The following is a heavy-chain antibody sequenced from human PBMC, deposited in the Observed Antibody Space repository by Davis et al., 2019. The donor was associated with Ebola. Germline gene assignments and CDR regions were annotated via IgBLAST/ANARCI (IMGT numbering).Heavy chain of an antibody. CDR2: MSTGDGGT. D-gene: IGHD5-24*01. CDR1: GFTFNNYA. J-gene: IGHJ4*02. V-gene: IGHV3-23*01. Sequence: GESLKISCAASGFTFNNYAMSWVRQAPGRGLEWVSSMSTGDGGTYYADSVKGRFTISRDNSKNTLYLQMNSLRAEDTAVYYCAKDGLEMATILAHWGQGTLVTVSS. CDR3: AKDGLEMATILAH.